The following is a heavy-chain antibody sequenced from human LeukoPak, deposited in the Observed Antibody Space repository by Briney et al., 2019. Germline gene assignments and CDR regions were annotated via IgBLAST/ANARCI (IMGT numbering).Heavy chain of an antibody. V-gene: IGHV4-30-2*01. J-gene: IGHJ6*03. Sequence: PSQTLSLTCTVSGGSISSGGYYWSWIRQPPGKGLEWIGYIYHSGSTYYNPSLKSRVTISVDRSKNQFSLKLSSVTAADTAVYYCARDQREYYMDVWGKGTTVTVSS. CDR3: ARDQREYYMDV. D-gene: IGHD6-25*01. CDR2: IYHSGST. CDR1: GGSISSGGYY.